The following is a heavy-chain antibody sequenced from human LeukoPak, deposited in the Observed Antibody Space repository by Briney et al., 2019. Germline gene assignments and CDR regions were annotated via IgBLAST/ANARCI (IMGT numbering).Heavy chain of an antibody. J-gene: IGHJ5*02. CDR1: GGSISSYY. Sequence: SETLSLTCTVSGGSISSYYWGWIRQPPGKGLEWIGSIYHSGSNYYNPSLKSRVTISVDTSKNQFSLKLSSVTAADTAVYYCARNPGVLLWFGGVNWFDPWGQGTLVTVSS. CDR3: ARNPGVLLWFGGVNWFDP. D-gene: IGHD3-10*01. CDR2: IYHSGSN. V-gene: IGHV4-39*07.